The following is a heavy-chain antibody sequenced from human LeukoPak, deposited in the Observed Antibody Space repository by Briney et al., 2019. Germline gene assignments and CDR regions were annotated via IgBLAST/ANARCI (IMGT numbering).Heavy chain of an antibody. CDR1: GFTFSSYS. J-gene: IGHJ4*02. CDR3: ARVKYYYGSGSYYRQTVDY. Sequence: GGSLRLSCAASGFTFSSYSMNWVRQAPGKGLEWVAVISYDGSNKYYADSVKGRFTISRDNSKNTLYLQMNSLRAEDTAVYYCARVKYYYGSGSYYRQTVDYWGQGTLVTVSS. D-gene: IGHD3-10*01. CDR2: ISYDGSNK. V-gene: IGHV3-30*03.